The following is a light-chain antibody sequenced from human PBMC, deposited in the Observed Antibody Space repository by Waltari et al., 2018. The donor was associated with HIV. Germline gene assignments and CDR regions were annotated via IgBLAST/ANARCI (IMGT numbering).Light chain of an antibody. CDR1: SSHIGNNN. V-gene: IGLV1-51*01. CDR2: DNN. J-gene: IGLJ3*02. CDR3: GTWDTSLSAGV. Sequence: QAVLTQPPSVSAAPGQKVTISCSGSSSHIGNNNVSWYQQFPGKAPKVLIYDNNKRPPGVPDRFSGSRSGTSATLGVAGLQTGDEADYYCGTWDTSLSAGVFGGGTKLTVL.